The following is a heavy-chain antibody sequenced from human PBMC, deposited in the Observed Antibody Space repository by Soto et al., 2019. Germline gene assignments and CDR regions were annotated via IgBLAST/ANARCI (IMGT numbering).Heavy chain of an antibody. D-gene: IGHD2-2*01. Sequence: QVQLVESGGGVVQPGRSLRLSCAASGFTFSSYGMQWVRQAPAKGLEWVAVITYDGSNKYYADSVKGRLTISRDNSKNTLYLQINSLRAEDTAVYYCAKGQHCSTTSCYFYYYGVDVWGQGTTVAVSS. CDR2: ITYDGSNK. V-gene: IGHV3-30*18. J-gene: IGHJ6*02. CDR1: GFTFSSYG. CDR3: AKGQHCSTTSCYFYYYGVDV.